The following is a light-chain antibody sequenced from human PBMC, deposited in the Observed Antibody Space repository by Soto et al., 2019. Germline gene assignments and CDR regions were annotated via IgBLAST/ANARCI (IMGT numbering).Light chain of an antibody. CDR3: QVWDSSSDPRGYV. J-gene: IGLJ1*01. CDR2: YDS. CDR1: NIGSKS. Sequence: SYELTQPPSVSVAPGKTARITCGGNNIGSKSVHWYQQKPGQAPVLVIYYDSDRPSGIPERFSGSNSGNTATLTISRVEAGDEADYYCQVWDSSSDPRGYVFGTGTKVTVL. V-gene: IGLV3-21*04.